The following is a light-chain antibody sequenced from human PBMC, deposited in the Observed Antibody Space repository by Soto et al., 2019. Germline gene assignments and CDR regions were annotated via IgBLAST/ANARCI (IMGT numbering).Light chain of an antibody. CDR1: QSITKY. J-gene: IGKJ4*01. CDR3: QQRYTVPLA. CDR2: AAS. V-gene: IGKV1-39*01. Sequence: DIQMTQSPSSLSASVGDRITITCRASQSITKYLNWYQHKPGKAPKLLIYAASNLQSGVPSRFSGSGSGTDFTLTSSSLQPEDFATYYCQQRYTVPLAFGGGTKVEIK.